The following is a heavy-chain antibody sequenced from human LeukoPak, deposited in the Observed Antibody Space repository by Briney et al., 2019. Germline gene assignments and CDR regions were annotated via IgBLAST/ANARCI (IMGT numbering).Heavy chain of an antibody. CDR3: ARDGWEPYQFDY. CDR2: MNPNRGNT. J-gene: IGHJ4*02. V-gene: IGHV1-8*03. Sequence: ASVKVSCKASGYTFTNYYMHWVRQATGQGLEWMGWMNPNRGNTAYAQKFQGRVTITRNTSISTTYMELSSLKSEDTAVYYCARDGWEPYQFDYWGQGTLVTVSS. CDR1: GYTFTNYY. D-gene: IGHD1-26*01.